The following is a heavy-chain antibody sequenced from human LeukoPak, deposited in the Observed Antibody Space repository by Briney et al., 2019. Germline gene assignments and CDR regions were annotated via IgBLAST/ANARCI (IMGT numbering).Heavy chain of an antibody. CDR2: ISGSGGST. V-gene: IGHV3-23*01. Sequence: GGSLRLSCAASGFTFSSYAMSWVRQAPGKGLEWVSAISGSGGSTYYADSVKGRFTISRDNSENTLYLQMNSLRAEDAAVYYCAKTGSSSWYRTRFDPWGQGTLVTVSS. J-gene: IGHJ5*02. CDR3: AKTGSSSWYRTRFDP. CDR1: GFTFSSYA. D-gene: IGHD6-13*01.